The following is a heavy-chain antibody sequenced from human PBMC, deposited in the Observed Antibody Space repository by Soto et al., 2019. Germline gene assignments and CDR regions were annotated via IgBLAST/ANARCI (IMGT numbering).Heavy chain of an antibody. CDR3: ATYDSSDYYSGSPIGWFDP. V-gene: IGHV4-31*03. J-gene: IGHJ5*02. D-gene: IGHD3-22*01. CDR1: GGSICSGGYY. CDR2: IYYSGST. Sequence: TLSLTCTVSGGSICSGGYYWSWIRQHPGKGLEWIGYIYYSGSTYYNPSLKSRVTISVDTSKNQFSLKLSSVTAADTAVYYCATYDSSDYYSGSPIGWFDPWGQGTLVTVSS.